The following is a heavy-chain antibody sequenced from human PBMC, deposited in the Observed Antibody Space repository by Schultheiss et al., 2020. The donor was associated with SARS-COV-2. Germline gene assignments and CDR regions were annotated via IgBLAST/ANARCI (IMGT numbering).Heavy chain of an antibody. CDR3: ATDEYCTNGVCFIH. Sequence: SVKVSCKASGGTFSSYTISWVRQAPGQGLEWMGRIIPILGIANYAQKFQGRVTITADKSTSTAYMELRSLRSDDTAVYYCATDEYCTNGVCFIHWGQGTLVTVSS. D-gene: IGHD2-8*01. CDR1: GGTFSSYT. CDR2: IIPILGIA. J-gene: IGHJ4*02. V-gene: IGHV1-69*02.